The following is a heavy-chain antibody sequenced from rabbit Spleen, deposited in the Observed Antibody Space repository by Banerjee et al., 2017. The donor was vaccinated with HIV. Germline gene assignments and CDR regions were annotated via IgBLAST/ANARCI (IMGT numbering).Heavy chain of an antibody. V-gene: IGHV1S40*01. D-gene: IGHD8-1*01. Sequence: QSLEESGGDLVKPGASLTLTCTASGFSFSSGDYMCWVRQAPGKGLEWIACIYTGSSGSPYYASWATGRFTCSKTSSTTVTLQMTSLTAADTATYFCARDTGSSFSSYGMDLWGPGTLVTVS. CDR3: ARDTGSSFSSYGMDL. J-gene: IGHJ6*01. CDR2: IYTGSSGSP. CDR1: GFSFSSGDY.